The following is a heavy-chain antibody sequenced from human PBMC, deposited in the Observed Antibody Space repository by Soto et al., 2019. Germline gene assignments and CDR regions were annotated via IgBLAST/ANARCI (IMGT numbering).Heavy chain of an antibody. V-gene: IGHV3-23*01. J-gene: IGHJ4*02. D-gene: IGHD6-19*01. CDR2: ISGSGGST. CDR1: GLTFSSYA. Sequence: PGGSLRLSCSASGLTFSSYAMSWVRQAPGKGLEWVSAISGSGGSTYYADSVKGRFTISRDNSKNTLYLQMNSLRAEDTAVYYCAKLSRAVADFDYWGKGTLVTVSS. CDR3: AKLSRAVADFDY.